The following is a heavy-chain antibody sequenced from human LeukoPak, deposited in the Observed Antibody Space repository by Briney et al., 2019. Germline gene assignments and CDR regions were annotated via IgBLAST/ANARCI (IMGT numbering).Heavy chain of an antibody. J-gene: IGHJ4*02. CDR3: AKEGGYGSGFLAY. Sequence: SETLSLTCTVSGDSISSYYWSWIRQPPGKGLEWIGYIYYSGSTTYNPSFKSRVTISVGRSKNQFSLRLTSVTAADTAVYYCAKEGGYGSGFLAYWGQGALVTVSS. D-gene: IGHD3-10*01. V-gene: IGHV4-59*01. CDR2: IYYSGST. CDR1: GDSISSYY.